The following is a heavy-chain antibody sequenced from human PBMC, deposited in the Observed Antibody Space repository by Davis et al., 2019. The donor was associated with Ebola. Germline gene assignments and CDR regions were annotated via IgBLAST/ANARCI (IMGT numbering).Heavy chain of an antibody. CDR2: ISTNGETT. CDR3: ARDCGALCSYYYAMDV. CDR1: GFAFGSYA. J-gene: IGHJ6*02. D-gene: IGHD1-26*01. V-gene: IGHV3-64*04. Sequence: GESLKISCSASGFAFGSYAMHWVRQAPGKGLESVARISTNGETTYYADSVKGRFTISRDNSKNTLYLQMNSLRVDDTAVYYCARDCGALCSYYYAMDVWGQGTTVTVSS.